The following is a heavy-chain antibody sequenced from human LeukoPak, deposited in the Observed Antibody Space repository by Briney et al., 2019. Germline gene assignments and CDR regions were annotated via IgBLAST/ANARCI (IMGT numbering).Heavy chain of an antibody. V-gene: IGHV3-30*04. CDR2: ISYDGSNK. D-gene: IGHD6-6*01. Sequence: GGSLRLSCAASGFTFSSYAMDWVRQAPGKGLEWVAVISYDGSNKYYADSVKGRFTISRDNSKNTLYLQMNSLRAEDTAVYYCARGGQLVRFYFQHWGQGALVTVSS. J-gene: IGHJ1*01. CDR3: ARGGQLVRFYFQH. CDR1: GFTFSSYA.